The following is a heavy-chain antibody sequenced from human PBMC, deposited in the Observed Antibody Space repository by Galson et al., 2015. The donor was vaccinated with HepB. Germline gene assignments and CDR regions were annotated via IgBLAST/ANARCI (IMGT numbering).Heavy chain of an antibody. CDR1: GFTFSNYW. CDR2: IKQDGSDK. Sequence: SLRLSCAAPGFTFSNYWMSWVRQAPGKGLEWVANIKQDGSDKYYVDSVKGRFTVSRDNAKNTLFLQMNSLRPEDTAVYYCTTWTAGDWGQGALVTVSS. V-gene: IGHV3-7*01. CDR3: TTWTAGD. J-gene: IGHJ4*02. D-gene: IGHD1-1*01.